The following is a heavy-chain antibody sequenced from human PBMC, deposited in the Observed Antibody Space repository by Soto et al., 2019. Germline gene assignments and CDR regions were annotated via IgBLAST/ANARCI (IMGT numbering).Heavy chain of an antibody. CDR1: GFTFRNSA. V-gene: IGHV1-58*02. CDR2: IVVGSGST. J-gene: IGHJ5*02. CDR3: AEDRAPPAPKKWVAP. Sequence: QMQLVQSGPEVKKPGTSVKVSCKASGFTFRNSAIQWVRQARGQRLEWIGWIVVGSGSTNYAQHFQERVTFTRDMSTGKAYRERSSPTPEARAVFYWAEDRAPPAPKKWVAPWGKGTLVPVSS.